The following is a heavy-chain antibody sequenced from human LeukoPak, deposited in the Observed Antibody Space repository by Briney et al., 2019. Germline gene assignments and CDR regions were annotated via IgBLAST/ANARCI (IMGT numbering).Heavy chain of an antibody. V-gene: IGHV4-4*07. CDR2: LHASEST. J-gene: IGHJ3*01. D-gene: IGHD3-22*01. Sequence: SETLSLTCTASGAYISNYYWTWVRQTAAQGLEWIGRLHASESTIYNPSLKSRVTMSLDTSKDQMSLTLTSVTAADSAIYYCASLSSGAGFDVWGQGTVVTVSS. CDR1: GAYISNYY. CDR3: ASLSSGAGFDV.